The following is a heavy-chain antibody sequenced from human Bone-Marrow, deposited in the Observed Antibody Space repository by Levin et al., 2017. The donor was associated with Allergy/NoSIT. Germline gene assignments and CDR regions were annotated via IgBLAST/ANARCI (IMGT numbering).Heavy chain of an antibody. V-gene: IGHV3-7*01. D-gene: IGHD6-19*01. CDR2: INNDGSQN. CDR3: ARMGPWLVSDY. CDR1: GFAFSNYW. Sequence: PGGSLRLSCAASGFAFSNYWMSWVRQAPGKGLEWVAKINNDGSQNNYVDSVRGRFTISRDNAKNSLYLQINILRAEDTAVYYCARMGPWLVSDYWGQGTLVTVSP. J-gene: IGHJ4*02.